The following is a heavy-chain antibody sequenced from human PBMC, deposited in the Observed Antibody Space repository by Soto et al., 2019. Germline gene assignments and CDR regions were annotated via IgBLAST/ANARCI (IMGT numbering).Heavy chain of an antibody. D-gene: IGHD5-12*01. J-gene: IGHJ5*02. CDR2: IYHSGST. V-gene: IGHV4-59*01. CDR3: AKYRGFSSHNWFGP. CDR1: GDSSSSYY. Sequence: SETLSLTCTVSGDSSSSYYWSWIRQPPGKGLEWIGYIYHSGSTTYNPSLKSRVTISVDTSKNQFSLKLSSVSAADTAVYYCAKYRGFSSHNWFGPWGQGTLVTVSS.